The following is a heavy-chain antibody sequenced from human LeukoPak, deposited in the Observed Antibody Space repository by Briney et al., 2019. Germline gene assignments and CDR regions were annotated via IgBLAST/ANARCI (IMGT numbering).Heavy chain of an antibody. Sequence: PGGSLRLSCAASGFTFSSYGMHWVRQAPGKGLEWVSGISWNSGSIGYADSVKGRFTISRDNAKNSLYLQMNSLRAEDTAVYYCAPAGSMVRGGNWGQGTLVTVSS. J-gene: IGHJ4*02. CDR1: GFTFSSYG. V-gene: IGHV3-9*01. CDR3: APAGSMVRGGN. D-gene: IGHD3-10*01. CDR2: ISWNSGSI.